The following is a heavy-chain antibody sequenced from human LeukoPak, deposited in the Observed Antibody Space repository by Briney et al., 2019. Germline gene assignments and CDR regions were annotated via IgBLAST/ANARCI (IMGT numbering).Heavy chain of an antibody. CDR2: ISSSSSTI. Sequence: GGSLRLSCAASGFTFSSYSMSWVRQAPGKGLEWVSYISSSSSTIYYADSVKGRFTISRDNAKNSLYLQMNSLRGEDTAVYYCARDRYSSGWYGDYWGQGTLVTVSS. J-gene: IGHJ4*02. CDR3: ARDRYSSGWYGDY. D-gene: IGHD6-19*01. V-gene: IGHV3-48*01. CDR1: GFTFSSYS.